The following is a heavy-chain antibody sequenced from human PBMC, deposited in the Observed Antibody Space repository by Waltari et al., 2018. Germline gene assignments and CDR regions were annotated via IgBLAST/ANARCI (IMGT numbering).Heavy chain of an antibody. V-gene: IGHV3-53*01. CDR1: GFTVSSTY. J-gene: IGHJ4*02. Sequence: EVQLVESGGGLLQPGGSLRLSCAASGFTVSSTYMSWVRQAPGKGVEWGSVIYSGGSTYYADSVKGRFTISRDNSKNSLYLQMNSLRAEDTAVYYCARDGSKGDYFDYWGQGTLVTVSS. CDR2: IYSGGST. D-gene: IGHD6-13*01. CDR3: ARDGSKGDYFDY.